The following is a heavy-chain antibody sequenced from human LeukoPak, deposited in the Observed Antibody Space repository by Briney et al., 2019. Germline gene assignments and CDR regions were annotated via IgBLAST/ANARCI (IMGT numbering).Heavy chain of an antibody. V-gene: IGHV3-23*01. CDR1: GFTFSSYA. Sequence: GGSLGLSCAASGFTFSSYAMNWVRQAPGKGLEWVSAISSGGDNTYYADSVKGRLTISRDNSKNTLYVQMTSLRAEDTAVYYCAREDATMVLSLDYWGQGALVTVSS. D-gene: IGHD5-18*01. J-gene: IGHJ4*02. CDR2: ISSGGDNT. CDR3: AREDATMVLSLDY.